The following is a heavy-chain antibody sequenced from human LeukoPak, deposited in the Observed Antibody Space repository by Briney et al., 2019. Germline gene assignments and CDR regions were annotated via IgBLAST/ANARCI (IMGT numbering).Heavy chain of an antibody. Sequence: PSGTLSLTCAVYGGSFSGYYWSWIRQPPGKGLEWIGEINHSGSTNYNPSLKSRVTISVDTSKNQFSLKLSSVTAADTAVYYCARGGEYYYGSGAYYFDYWGQGTLVTVSS. CDR1: GGSFSGYY. CDR3: ARGGEYYYGSGAYYFDY. V-gene: IGHV4-34*01. CDR2: INHSGST. D-gene: IGHD3-10*01. J-gene: IGHJ4*02.